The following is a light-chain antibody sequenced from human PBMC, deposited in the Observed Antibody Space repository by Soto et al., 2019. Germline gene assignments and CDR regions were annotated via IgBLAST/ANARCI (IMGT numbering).Light chain of an antibody. CDR3: QQYNNWPIT. V-gene: IGKV1-5*01. CDR1: QSISSW. Sequence: DIQMTQSPSTLSASVGDRVTITCRASQSISSWLAWYQQKPGKAPRLLIYDASTRATGIPARFSGSGSGTEFTLTISSLQSEDFEIYYCQQYNNWPITFGQGTRLEIK. CDR2: DAS. J-gene: IGKJ5*01.